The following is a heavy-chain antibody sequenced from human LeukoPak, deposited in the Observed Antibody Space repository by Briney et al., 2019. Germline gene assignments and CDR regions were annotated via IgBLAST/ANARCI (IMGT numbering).Heavy chain of an antibody. CDR3: ARDGLWFGESYYFDY. CDR2: ISYDGSNK. J-gene: IGHJ4*02. V-gene: IGHV3-30*01. CDR1: GFTFSSYA. D-gene: IGHD3-10*01. Sequence: PGGSLRLSCAASGFTFSSYAMHWVRQAPGKGLXXXXXISYDGSNKYYADSVKGRFTISRDNSKNTLYLQMNSLRAEDTAVYYCARDGLWFGESYYFDYWGQGTLVTVSS.